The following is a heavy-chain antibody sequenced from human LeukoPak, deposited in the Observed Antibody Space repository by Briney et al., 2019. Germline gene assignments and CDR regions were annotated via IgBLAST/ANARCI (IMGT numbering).Heavy chain of an antibody. CDR3: ARDGENTAIDY. CDR2: ISYDGSNK. D-gene: IGHD5-18*01. V-gene: IGHV3-30-3*01. CDR1: GFTFSSYA. J-gene: IGHJ4*02. Sequence: GGSLRLSCAASGFTFSSYAMHWVRQAPGKGLEWVAVISYDGSNKYYADFVKGRFTISRDNSKNTLYLQMNSLRAEDTAVYYCARDGENTAIDYWGQGTLVTVSS.